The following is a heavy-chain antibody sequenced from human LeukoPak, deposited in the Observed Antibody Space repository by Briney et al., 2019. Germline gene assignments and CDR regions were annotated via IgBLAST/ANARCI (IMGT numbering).Heavy chain of an antibody. CDR1: GFTFSNYA. CDR2: LAGSGGST. CDR3: AKRTYYSDSSSYRASDY. Sequence: GGSLRLSCAASGFTFSNYAMSWVRQAPGKGLEWVSTLAGSGGSTYYADSVKGRFTISRDNSKNTLYLQMNSLRAEDTAVYYCAKRTYYSDSSSYRASDYWGQGTLVTVSS. J-gene: IGHJ4*02. V-gene: IGHV3-23*01. D-gene: IGHD3-22*01.